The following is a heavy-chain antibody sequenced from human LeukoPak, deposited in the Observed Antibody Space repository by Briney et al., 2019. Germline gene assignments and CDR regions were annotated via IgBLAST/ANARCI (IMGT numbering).Heavy chain of an antibody. Sequence: GGSLRLSCAASGFTFSSYEMNWVRQAPGKGLQWVSDISSSGTTIYYADSVKGRFTISRDNAKNSLYLQMNSLRAEDTAVYYCATEYYGAYNYWGQGTLVTVSS. V-gene: IGHV3-48*03. J-gene: IGHJ4*02. CDR1: GFTFSSYE. CDR3: ATEYYGAYNY. CDR2: ISSSGTTI. D-gene: IGHD4-17*01.